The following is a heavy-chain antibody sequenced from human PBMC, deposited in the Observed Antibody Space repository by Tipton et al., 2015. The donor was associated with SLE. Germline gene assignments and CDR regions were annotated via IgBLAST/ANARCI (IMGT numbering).Heavy chain of an antibody. CDR1: GDSFISSGFF. CDR3: ARGRIAVAGNRLDY. CDR2: TSSGGST. Sequence: LRLSCTFSGDSFISSGFFWGWIRQAPGKELEWIGSTSSGGSTNYNPSLKSRVTISVDTSKNQFPRKLSSVTAADTAVYYCARGRIAVAGNRLDYWGQGTLVTVSS. J-gene: IGHJ4*02. D-gene: IGHD6-19*01. V-gene: IGHV4-39*06.